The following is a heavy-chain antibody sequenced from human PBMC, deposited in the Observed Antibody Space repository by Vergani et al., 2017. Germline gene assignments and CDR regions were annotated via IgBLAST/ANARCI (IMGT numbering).Heavy chain of an antibody. J-gene: IGHJ6*03. CDR1: GGSFTSYH. D-gene: IGHD4-11*01. CDR2: IDHTGRP. CDR3: SRVNTETNGHLDYYYYMDV. V-gene: IGHV4-34*01. Sequence: QVQLQQWGGGLLKPSETLSLTCVVNGGSFTSYHWTWIRQSPGEGLEWVGDIDHTGRPDYNPSLKSRLTMSVDKSLNQFSLTFNSVTATDTAIYFCSRVNTETNGHLDYYYYMDVWGQGTAVTVS.